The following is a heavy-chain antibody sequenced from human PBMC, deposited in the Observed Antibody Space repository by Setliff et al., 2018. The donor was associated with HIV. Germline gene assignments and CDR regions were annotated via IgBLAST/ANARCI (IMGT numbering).Heavy chain of an antibody. V-gene: IGHV4-4*09. CDR2: INTSGTT. CDR3: ARQTYYYDNSGHNWFDP. Sequence: PSETLSLTCTVSGGSISSYYWSWIRQPPGKGLEWIGYINTSGTTNYNPSLQSRVTISVDTSKNQFYLKLSSVTAADTAVYFCARQTYYYDNSGHNWFDPWGQGTLVTVSS. D-gene: IGHD3-22*01. J-gene: IGHJ5*02. CDR1: GGSISSYY.